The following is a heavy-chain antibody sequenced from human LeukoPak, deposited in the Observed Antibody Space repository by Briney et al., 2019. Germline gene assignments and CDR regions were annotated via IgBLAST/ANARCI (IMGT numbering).Heavy chain of an antibody. CDR1: GDSVSSNSAA. CDR2: TYYRSKWYN. V-gene: IGHV6-1*01. Sequence: SQTLSLTCAISGDSVSSNSAAWNWIRQSPSRVLEWLGRTYYRSKWYNDYAVSVKSRITINPDTSKNQFSLKLSSVTAADTAAYYCARHYYYYYYMDVWGKGTTVTISS. CDR3: ARHYYYYYYMDV. J-gene: IGHJ6*03.